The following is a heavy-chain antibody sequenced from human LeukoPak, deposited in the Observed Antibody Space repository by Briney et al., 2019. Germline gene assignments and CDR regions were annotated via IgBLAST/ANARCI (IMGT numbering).Heavy chain of an antibody. J-gene: IGHJ3*02. CDR1: GGSFSGYY. D-gene: IGHD1-26*01. CDR2: INHSGST. CDR3: ARVVGHDAFDI. V-gene: IGHV4-34*01. Sequence: SETLSLTCAVYGGSFSGYYWNWIRQPPGKGLEWIGEINHSGSTNYNPSLKSRVTISVDTSKNQFSLKLSSVTAADTAVYYCARVVGHDAFDIWGQGTMVTVSS.